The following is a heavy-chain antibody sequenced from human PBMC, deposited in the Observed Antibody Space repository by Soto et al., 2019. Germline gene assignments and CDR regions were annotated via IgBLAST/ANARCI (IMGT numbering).Heavy chain of an antibody. CDR3: ARSGHAFGGVV. CDR2: VFYTGST. CDR1: CASMTNYY. Sequence: SETLSLTCPVSCASMTNYYGSWIRQPPGRGLEHIGYVFYTGSTNYSPSLQSRVTISVDTSNNQFSLKLTSVTTADTAIYYCARSGHAFGGVVWRRGILVT. D-gene: IGHD3-16*01. J-gene: IGHJ1*01. V-gene: IGHV4-59*01.